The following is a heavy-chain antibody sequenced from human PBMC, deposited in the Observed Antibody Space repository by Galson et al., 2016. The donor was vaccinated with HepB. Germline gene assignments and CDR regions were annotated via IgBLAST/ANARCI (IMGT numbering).Heavy chain of an antibody. CDR1: GFTLSEYA. D-gene: IGHD3-22*01. Sequence: SLRLSCAASGFTLSEYAMSWVRQAPGKGLEWVSNLSGSSSASTYYADSVKGRFTLPRDNSRNTLHLEMNNLRAEDTAVYYCARGLTNYYDSDGYYLGFWGQGALVTVSS. CDR2: LSGSSSAST. J-gene: IGHJ4*02. CDR3: ARGLTNYYDSDGYYLGF. V-gene: IGHV3-23*01.